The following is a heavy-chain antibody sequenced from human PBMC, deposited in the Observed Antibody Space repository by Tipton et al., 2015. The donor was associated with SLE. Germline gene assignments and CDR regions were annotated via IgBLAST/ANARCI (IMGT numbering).Heavy chain of an antibody. J-gene: IGHJ4*02. CDR3: AKGSGWYKD. CDR2: LGDRGHI. CDR1: GDSLSSSY. V-gene: IGHV4-59*01. D-gene: IGHD6-19*01. Sequence: TLSLTCFVSGDSLSSSYWSWIRQPPGQGLEGIGSLGDRGHIYYNPSLRSRLPMSIDTPKSQFSLKLTSVTAADTAVYYCAKGSGWYKDWGQGMLVTVSS.